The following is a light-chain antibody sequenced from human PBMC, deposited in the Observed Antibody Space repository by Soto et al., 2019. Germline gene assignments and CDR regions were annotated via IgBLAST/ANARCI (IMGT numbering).Light chain of an antibody. CDR3: SSYTSSSTLV. CDR2: EVS. CDR1: SSDVGGYNY. Sequence: QSALTQPASVSGSPGQSITISCTGTSSDVGGYNYVSWYQQHPGKAPKLMIYEVSNRPSGASNRFSGSKSGNSASLPISGLQAGDEADYYCSSYTSSSTLVFGTGTKVTV. V-gene: IGLV2-14*01. J-gene: IGLJ1*01.